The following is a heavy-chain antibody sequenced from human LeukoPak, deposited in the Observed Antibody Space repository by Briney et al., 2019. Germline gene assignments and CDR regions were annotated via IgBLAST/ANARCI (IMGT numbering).Heavy chain of an antibody. CDR1: GFSLNSYA. D-gene: IGHD5-12*01. CDR2: IDANT. Sequence: QAGGSLRLSCAASGFSLNSYAMHWVRQAPGKGLEYVSAIDANTYYADSVKGRFTISRDNSKNTLYLQMNSLRAEDTAVYYCARARRYSGYYFDYWGQGTLVTVSS. CDR3: ARARRYSGYYFDY. J-gene: IGHJ4*02. V-gene: IGHV3-64*02.